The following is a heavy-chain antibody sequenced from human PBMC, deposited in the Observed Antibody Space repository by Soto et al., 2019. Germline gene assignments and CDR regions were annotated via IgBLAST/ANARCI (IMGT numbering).Heavy chain of an antibody. J-gene: IGHJ6*02. CDR3: ARSVRGVTMDV. V-gene: IGHV2-5*02. D-gene: IGHD3-10*01. CDR1: GFSLSTEGVG. CDR2: IYWDDDK. Sequence: QITLKESGPASLKPTQTLTLTCSFSGFSLSTEGVGVNWIRQPPGKALEWLALIYWDDDKRYSPSLKSRITITKETAKTQLVLTLTNINPVDTGTYFCARSVRGVTMDVWGQGTAVTVSS.